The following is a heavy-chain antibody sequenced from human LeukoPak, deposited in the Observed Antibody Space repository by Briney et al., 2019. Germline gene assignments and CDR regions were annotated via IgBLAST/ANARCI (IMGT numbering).Heavy chain of an antibody. V-gene: IGHV4-59*08. CDR2: IYYSGST. Sequence: SETLSLTCTVSGGSISSYYWSWIRQPPGKGLEWIGYIYYSGSTNYNPSLKSRVTISVDTSKNQFSLKLSSVTAADTAVYYCARRRMVLSWFDPWGQGTLVTVST. J-gene: IGHJ5*02. CDR1: GGSISSYY. CDR3: ARRRMVLSWFDP. D-gene: IGHD3-10*01.